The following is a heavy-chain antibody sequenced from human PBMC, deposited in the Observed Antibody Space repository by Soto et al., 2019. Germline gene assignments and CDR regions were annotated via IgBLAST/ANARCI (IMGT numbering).Heavy chain of an antibody. CDR3: AKVAEVSTTIFGVVNRAGIGHFDY. J-gene: IGHJ4*02. CDR2: ISGSGGST. CDR1: GFTFSSYA. D-gene: IGHD3-3*01. V-gene: IGHV3-23*01. Sequence: EVQLLESGGALVQPGGSLRLSCAASGFTFSSYAMSWVRQTQGKGLEWVSAISGSGGSTYYADSVKGRFTISRDNSKKELYLEKNRPRAGDTAVYYCAKVAEVSTTIFGVVNRAGIGHFDYWGQGTLVTVSS.